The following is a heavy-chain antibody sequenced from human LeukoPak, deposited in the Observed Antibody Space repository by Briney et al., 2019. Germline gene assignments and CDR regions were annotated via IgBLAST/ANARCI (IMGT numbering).Heavy chain of an antibody. J-gene: IGHJ3*02. CDR2: LYSGGNT. V-gene: IGHV3-53*01. Sequence: GGSLRLSCEASGFTVSSNDMNWVRQVPGKGLEWVSLLYSGGNTYYADSVKGRFTISRDNSRNTLYLQLDSLRAEDTAIYYCAGVMRGAFDIWGQGTLVTVSS. CDR1: GFTVSSND. CDR3: AGVMRGAFDI.